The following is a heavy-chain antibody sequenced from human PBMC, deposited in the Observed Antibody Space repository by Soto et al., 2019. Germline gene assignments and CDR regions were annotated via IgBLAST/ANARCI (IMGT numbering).Heavy chain of an antibody. CDR1: GGSISSGDYY. CDR2: IYYSGST. Sequence: QVQLQESGPGLVKPSQTLSLTCTVSGGSISSGDYYWSWIRQPPGKGLEWIGYIYYSGSTYYNPSLKSRVTISVDTSKNQFSLKLSSVTXADTAVYYCASTPYYYDSSGYYRLKTPVFDYWGQGTLVTVSS. D-gene: IGHD3-22*01. J-gene: IGHJ4*02. CDR3: ASTPYYYDSSGYYRLKTPVFDY. V-gene: IGHV4-30-4*01.